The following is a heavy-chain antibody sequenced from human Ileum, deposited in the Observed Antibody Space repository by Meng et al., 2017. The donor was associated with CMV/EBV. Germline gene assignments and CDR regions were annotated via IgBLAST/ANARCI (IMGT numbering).Heavy chain of an antibody. V-gene: IGHV1-18*01. CDR1: IYICTNYG. D-gene: IGHD2-2*03. CDR3: ARDGYYPSRVFDY. J-gene: IGHJ4*01. Sequence: QVQLLQSGVEVKKPGASMKVSCKACIYICTNYGITWVRQAPGQGLEWMGWISGYNSNTKYAQKFQGRVTMTTDTSTTTVYMELRNLRYDDTAVYYCARDGYYPSRVFDYWGLGTLVTVSS. CDR2: ISGYNSNT.